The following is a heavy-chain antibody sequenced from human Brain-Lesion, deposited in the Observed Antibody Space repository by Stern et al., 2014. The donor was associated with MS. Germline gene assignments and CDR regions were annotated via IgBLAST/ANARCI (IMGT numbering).Heavy chain of an antibody. V-gene: IGHV3-7*01. CDR1: GFRFSNYW. CDR3: ARGVDP. CDR2: IKSDGREK. J-gene: IGHJ5*02. Sequence: EVQLVESGGGLVQPGGSLRLSCAASGFRFSNYWMSWVRPAPGKGPEWVANIKSDGREKLYVDSVKGRFTISRDNAKNSLYLQMNSLRAEDTAVYYCARGVDPWGQGTLVTVSS.